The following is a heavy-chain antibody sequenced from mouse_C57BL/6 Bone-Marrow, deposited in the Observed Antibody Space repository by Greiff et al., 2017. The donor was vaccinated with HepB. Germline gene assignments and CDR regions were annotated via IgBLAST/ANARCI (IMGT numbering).Heavy chain of an antibody. J-gene: IGHJ2*01. CDR3: ARVYDYDGGVDY. V-gene: IGHV2-2*01. D-gene: IGHD2-4*01. CDR2: IWSGGST. CDR1: GFSLTSYG. Sequence: VQVVESGPGLVQPSQSLSITCTVSGFSLTSYGVHWVRQSPGKGLEWLGVIWSGGSTDYNAAFISRLSISKDNSKSQVFFKMNSLQADDTAIYYCARVYDYDGGVDYWGQGTTLTVSS.